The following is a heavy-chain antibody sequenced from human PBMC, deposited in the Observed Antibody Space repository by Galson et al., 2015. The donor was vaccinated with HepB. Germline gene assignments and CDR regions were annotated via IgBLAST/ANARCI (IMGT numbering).Heavy chain of an antibody. V-gene: IGHV5-51*01. J-gene: IGHJ5*02. CDR3: ARRMEERFCSGGSCSSGGNWFDP. D-gene: IGHD2-15*01. Sequence: QSGAEVKKSGESLTISCNGSGYSFSDYWIAWVRQMPGKGLEWMGFIYPGDSQTRYSPSFQGQVTISADKSISTAYLQWSSLKASDTAMYYCARRMEERFCSGGSCSSGGNWFDPWGQGTLVTVSS. CDR1: GYSFSDYW. CDR2: IYPGDSQT.